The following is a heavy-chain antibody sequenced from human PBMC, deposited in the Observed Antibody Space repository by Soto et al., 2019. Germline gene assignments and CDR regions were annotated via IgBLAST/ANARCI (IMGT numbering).Heavy chain of an antibody. J-gene: IGHJ4*02. CDR1: GGSISSSNW. D-gene: IGHD6-19*01. V-gene: IGHV4-4*02. Sequence: SETLSRTGAVSGGSISSSNWWSCVRQPPGKGLEWIGEIYHSGSTNYNPSLKSRVTISVDKSKNQFSLKLSSVTAADTAVYYCASPPAGIAVAGNYYWGQGTLVSVSS. CDR2: IYHSGST. CDR3: ASPPAGIAVAGNYY.